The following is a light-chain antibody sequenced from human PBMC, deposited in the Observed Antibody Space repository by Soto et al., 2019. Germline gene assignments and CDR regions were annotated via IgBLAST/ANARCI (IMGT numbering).Light chain of an antibody. CDR3: QSYDSSLSGSYV. CDR1: SSNIGAGYD. Sequence: QSALTQPPSVSGAPGQRVTISCTGSSSNIGAGYDVHWYQQLPGTAPKLLIYGNSNRPSGVPDRFSGSKSGTSASLAITGLQADDEADYYCQSYDSSLSGSYVVGTGTKVTVL. V-gene: IGLV1-40*01. J-gene: IGLJ1*01. CDR2: GNS.